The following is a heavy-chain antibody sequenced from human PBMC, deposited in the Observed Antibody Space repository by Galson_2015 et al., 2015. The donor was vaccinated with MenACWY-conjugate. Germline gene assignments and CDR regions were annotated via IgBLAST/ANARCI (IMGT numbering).Heavy chain of an antibody. V-gene: IGHV3-7*03. CDR2: IKKDGSEE. D-gene: IGHD3-16*01. CDR1: GFIFSSYW. Sequence: SLRLSCAAAGFIFSSYWMSWVRQAPGKGLEWVASIKKDGSEEYYVGSVKGRFTISRNNDRNSLHLQLNSLRAYDTAVYYCGTLKCFAIDVWGQGTTVTVSS. CDR3: GTLKCFAIDV. J-gene: IGHJ6*02.